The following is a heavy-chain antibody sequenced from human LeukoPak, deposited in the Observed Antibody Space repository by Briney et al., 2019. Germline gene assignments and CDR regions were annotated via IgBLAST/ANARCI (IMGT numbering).Heavy chain of an antibody. CDR1: GDSIRNYY. D-gene: IGHD4-17*01. CDR3: ASDTPSSAVTLGH. Sequence: SETLSLTCTVSGDSIRNYYYNCIRQPPGKGLEWIGYSYDTAKYNPSLKGRVTVAVDTSKNQFSLKLSSVTAADTAIYYCASDTPSSAVTLGHWGQGTLVTVSS. J-gene: IGHJ4*02. CDR2: SYDTA. V-gene: IGHV4-59*01.